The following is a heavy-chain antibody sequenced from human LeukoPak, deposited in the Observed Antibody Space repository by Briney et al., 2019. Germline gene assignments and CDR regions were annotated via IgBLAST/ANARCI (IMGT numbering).Heavy chain of an antibody. CDR1: GLTFTTSA. CDR2: ITNNGGYT. J-gene: IGHJ6*02. CDR3: ARDRITMIVVVTNSGMDV. Sequence: GSLRLSCAASGLTFTTSAMAWVRQPPGKGLDWVSPITNNGGYTYYADSVQGRFTISRDNSKNTLYLQMNSLRAEDTAVYYCARDRITMIVVVTNSGMDVWGQGTTVTVSS. V-gene: IGHV3-23*01. D-gene: IGHD3-22*01.